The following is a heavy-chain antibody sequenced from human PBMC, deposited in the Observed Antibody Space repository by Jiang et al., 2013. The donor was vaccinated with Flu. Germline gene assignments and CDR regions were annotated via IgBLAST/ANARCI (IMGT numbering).Heavy chain of an antibody. CDR2: VYPGDSET. J-gene: IGHJ4*02. CDR3: TRLPPITMIIVRAFYFDY. CDR1: GYSFTNYW. V-gene: IGHV5-51*01. D-gene: IGHD3-22*01. Sequence: GAEVKKPGESLKISCKGSGYSFTNYWIGWVRQMPGKGLEWMGIVYPGDSETKYSPSYQGQVTISADKSISTAYLQWTSLKAADTAMYYCTRLPPITMIIVRAFYFDYWGQGTLVTVSS.